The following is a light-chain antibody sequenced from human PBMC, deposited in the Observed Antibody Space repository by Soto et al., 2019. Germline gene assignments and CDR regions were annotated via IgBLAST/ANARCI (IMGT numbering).Light chain of an antibody. CDR2: GAS. CDR1: QSVSSSY. Sequence: EIVLTQSPATLSLSPGERATLSCRASQSVSSSYLAWYQQKPGQAPRLLIYGASSRATGIPDRFSGSGSGTDFTLTISRLEPEDFAVYFCQQYATSPLAFGGGTKWIS. J-gene: IGKJ4*01. CDR3: QQYATSPLA. V-gene: IGKV3-20*01.